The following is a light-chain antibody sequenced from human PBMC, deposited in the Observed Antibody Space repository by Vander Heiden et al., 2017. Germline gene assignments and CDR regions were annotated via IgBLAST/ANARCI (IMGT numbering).Light chain of an antibody. CDR1: RRDVGAYNY. V-gene: IGLV2-11*01. CDR3: CSYAGTYTVV. J-gene: IGLJ1*01. Sequence: QSALTQPHSVSGSPGQSVTISCTGTRRDVGAYNYVSWYQLHPGHAPKLIMYDVSQRPSGVPGRVSGSKSGNNASPTISGLQIEDEADDFCCSYAGTYTVVFGSGTEVTVL. CDR2: DVS.